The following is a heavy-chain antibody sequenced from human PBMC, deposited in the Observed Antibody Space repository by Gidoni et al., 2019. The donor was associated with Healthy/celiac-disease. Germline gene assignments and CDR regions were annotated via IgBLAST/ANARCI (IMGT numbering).Heavy chain of an antibody. V-gene: IGHV1-46*01. CDR1: GYTFTSYY. D-gene: IGHD3-10*01. Sequence: QVQLVQSGAEVKKPGASVKVSCKASGYTFTSYYMHWVRQAPGQGLEWMGIINPSGGSTSYAQKCQGRVTMTRDTSTSTVYMELSSLRSEDTAVYYCAREISQYYYGSGSYYSDYWGQGTLVTVSS. CDR2: INPSGGST. J-gene: IGHJ4*02. CDR3: AREISQYYYGSGSYYSDY.